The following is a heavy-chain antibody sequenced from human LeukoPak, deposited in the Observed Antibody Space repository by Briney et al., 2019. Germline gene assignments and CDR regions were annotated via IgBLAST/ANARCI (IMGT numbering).Heavy chain of an antibody. V-gene: IGHV3-11*01. CDR2: ISSSGSTI. D-gene: IGHD1-26*01. CDR1: GFTVSSKY. J-gene: IGHJ4*02. CDR3: ARRRDSGSLQHFDY. Sequence: GGSLRLSCAASGFTVSSKYMSWVRQAPGKGLEWVSYISSSGSTIYYADSVKGRFTISRDNAKNSLYLQMNSLRAEDTAVYYCARRRDSGSLQHFDYWGQGTLVTVSS.